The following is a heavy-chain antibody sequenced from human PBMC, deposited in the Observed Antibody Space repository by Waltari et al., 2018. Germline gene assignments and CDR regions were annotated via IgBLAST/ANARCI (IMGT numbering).Heavy chain of an antibody. D-gene: IGHD1-20*01. Sequence: QVQLLQSGTEVRKTGSSVKVSCQASGGTLSGYSVAWVRQAPGHGLAWVAGRITLVGKIDLAQKFQGRLSLTMDWCTNTAYMELSSLNNEDTGIYYCARGEYNFAWGSTWDVWGKGTTVTVSS. CDR1: GGTLSGYS. V-gene: IGHV1-69*05. J-gene: IGHJ6*04. CDR3: ARGEYNFAWGSTWDV. CDR2: RITLVGKI.